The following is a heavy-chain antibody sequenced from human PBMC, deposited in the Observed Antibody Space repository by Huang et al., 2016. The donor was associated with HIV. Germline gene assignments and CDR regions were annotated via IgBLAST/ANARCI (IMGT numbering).Heavy chain of an antibody. V-gene: IGHV3-48*01. J-gene: IGHJ3*02. D-gene: IGHD3-10*01. Sequence: EVQLMESGGGLVQPGGSLRLSCAASGFTFSTYNMNWVRQAPGKGLEWVSYSTISSVSIYCADSVKGRFTISRDNAKNSLYLQMNSLRAEDTAVYYCARFGSYYYGSGSYLDAFDIWGQGTMVTVSS. CDR2: STISSVSI. CDR1: GFTFSTYN. CDR3: ARFGSYYYGSGSYLDAFDI.